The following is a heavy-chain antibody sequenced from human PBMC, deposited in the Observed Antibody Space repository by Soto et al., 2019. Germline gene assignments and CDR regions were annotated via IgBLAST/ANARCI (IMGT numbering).Heavy chain of an antibody. V-gene: IGHV4-59*01. CDR3: ARADYYDSSGYPYYYGMDV. D-gene: IGHD3-22*01. J-gene: IGHJ6*02. CDR2: IYYSGST. CDR1: GGSISSYY. Sequence: LSLTCTVSGGSISSYYWSWIRQPPGKGLEWIGYIYYSGSTNYNPSLKSRVTISVDTSKNQFSLKLSSVTAADTAVYYCARADYYDSSGYPYYYGMDVWGQGTTVTVSS.